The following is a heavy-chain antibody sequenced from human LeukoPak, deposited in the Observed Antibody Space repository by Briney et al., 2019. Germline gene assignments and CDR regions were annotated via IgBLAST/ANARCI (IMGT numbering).Heavy chain of an antibody. J-gene: IGHJ4*02. D-gene: IGHD3-10*01. Sequence: GGSLRLSCAASGFTFDKAWMSWVRQAQGKGLEWIGHIKGEPDGGTTHYAASEKGRFFISKDYSKNMVYLQMNSLESDDTAVYYCTTDRGLAIRPLFDYWGQGTLVTVSS. V-gene: IGHV3-15*01. CDR3: TTDRGLAIRPLFDY. CDR1: GFTFDKAW. CDR2: IKGEPDGGTT.